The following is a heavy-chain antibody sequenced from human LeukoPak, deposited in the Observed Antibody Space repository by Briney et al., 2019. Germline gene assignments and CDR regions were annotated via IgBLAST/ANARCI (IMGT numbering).Heavy chain of an antibody. CDR2: IYPGDSDT. V-gene: IGHV5-51*01. CDR3: ARRGDSSSWTPPYLDY. D-gene: IGHD6-13*01. CDR1: GYNFAIYW. Sequence: ESLKISCRGSGYNFAIYWIDWVRQMPGKGLEWMGSIYPGDSDTKYSPSFQGHVTISADRSTNTAYLQWRSLQASDTAIYYCARRGDSSSWTPPYLDYWGPGTLVTVSS. J-gene: IGHJ4*02.